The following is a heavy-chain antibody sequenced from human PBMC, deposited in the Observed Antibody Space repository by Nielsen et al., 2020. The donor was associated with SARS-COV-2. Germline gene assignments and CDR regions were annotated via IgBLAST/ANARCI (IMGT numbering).Heavy chain of an antibody. CDR1: SGSISSGGYY. CDR3: ARDSTAAMGGAWFDP. V-gene: IGHV4-31*01. J-gene: IGHJ5*02. D-gene: IGHD2-2*01. Sequence: SETLSLTCTVSSGSISSGGYYWNWIRQHPGKGLEWIGNIYYSGSTFYNPSVKSHFTMSLDTSKNQFSLNLTSVTAADTAVYYCARDSTAAMGGAWFDPWGQGTLVTVSS. CDR2: IYYSGST.